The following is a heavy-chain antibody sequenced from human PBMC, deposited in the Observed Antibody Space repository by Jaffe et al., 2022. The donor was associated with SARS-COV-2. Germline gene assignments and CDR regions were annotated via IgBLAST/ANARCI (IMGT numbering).Heavy chain of an antibody. CDR1: GASVATYY. J-gene: IGHJ4*02. CDR2: IYYSGSI. V-gene: IGHV4-59*02. Sequence: QVQLQESGPGLVRPSETLSLNCTVSGASVATYYWSWVRQPPGKGLEWLGYIYYSGSINYNPYLQSRLSMSVDTSNNQFSLSLSSVTAADTAIYYCVRAAPEEFYRSDTYYEDWGRGTLVTVSS. D-gene: IGHD3-3*01. CDR3: VRAAPEEFYRSDTYYED.